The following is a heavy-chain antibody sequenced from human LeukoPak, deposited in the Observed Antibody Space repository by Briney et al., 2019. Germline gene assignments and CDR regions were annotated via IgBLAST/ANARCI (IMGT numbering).Heavy chain of an antibody. V-gene: IGHV5-51*01. CDR3: GMSGDRVPLQDDVFDV. J-gene: IGHJ3*01. CDR2: IYPGDSGP. Sequence: GESLQISCKVSGSRFTSYCIGWVRQMPGKGLEWMGIIYPGDSGPTYSPSFQGQVTISVDESINTAYLQWSSLQASDTAMYYCGMSGDRVPLQDDVFDVWGQGAMVTVST. CDR1: GSRFTSYC. D-gene: IGHD1-26*01.